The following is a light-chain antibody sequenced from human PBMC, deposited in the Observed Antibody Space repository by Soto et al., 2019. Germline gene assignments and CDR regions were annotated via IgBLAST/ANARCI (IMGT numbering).Light chain of an antibody. V-gene: IGLV2-14*01. CDR2: DVT. CDR3: ISYTASSTSYV. J-gene: IGLJ1*01. CDR1: SSGVGSYSH. Sequence: QSVLTQPASVSGSPGQSITISCSGTSSGVGSYSHVAWYQQFPGKTPKLIIYDVTYRPSGVSHRFSASKSGNTASLTISGLQAGDEADYYCISYTASSTSYVFGTGTKVTVL.